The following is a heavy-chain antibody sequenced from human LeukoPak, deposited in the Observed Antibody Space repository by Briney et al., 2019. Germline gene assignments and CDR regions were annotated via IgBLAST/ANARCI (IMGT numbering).Heavy chain of an antibody. CDR2: TYYRPKWYN. V-gene: IGHV6-1*01. Sequence: SQTLSLTCAISGDSVSSNSAAWNWIRQSPSRGLEWLGRTYYRPKWYNDYAVSVKSRITINPDTSKNQFSLQLNSVTPEDTAVYYCARDRRYCSSTSCYSFDYWGQGTLVTVSS. D-gene: IGHD2-2*01. CDR1: GDSVSSNSAA. CDR3: ARDRRYCSSTSCYSFDY. J-gene: IGHJ4*02.